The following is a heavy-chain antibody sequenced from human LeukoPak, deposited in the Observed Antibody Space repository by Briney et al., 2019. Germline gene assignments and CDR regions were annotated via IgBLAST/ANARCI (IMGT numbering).Heavy chain of an antibody. CDR1: GYSFTSYW. Sequence: GGSLKISCKGSGYSFTSYWIGWVRQMPGKGLEWMGIIYPGDSDTRYNPSFQGQVTISADKSISTAYLQWGSLRASDTAMYYCARVQSSSWFYYDYWGQGTLVTVSS. D-gene: IGHD6-13*01. J-gene: IGHJ4*02. CDR2: IYPGDSDT. CDR3: ARVQSSSWFYYDY. V-gene: IGHV5-51*01.